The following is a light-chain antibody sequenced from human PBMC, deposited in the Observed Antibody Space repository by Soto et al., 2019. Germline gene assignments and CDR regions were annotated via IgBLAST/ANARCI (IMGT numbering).Light chain of an antibody. CDR1: QSLGNN. CDR2: ATS. V-gene: IGKV3-15*01. J-gene: IGKJ4*01. Sequence: EIVMTQSPATLTLSPGERATLSCRANQSLGNNIAWYQQKPGQAPRLLIYATSTMATGIPARFSGSGSGTEFTLTISSLQSEDFAVYYCQHYNNWPLTFGGGTKVDIK. CDR3: QHYNNWPLT.